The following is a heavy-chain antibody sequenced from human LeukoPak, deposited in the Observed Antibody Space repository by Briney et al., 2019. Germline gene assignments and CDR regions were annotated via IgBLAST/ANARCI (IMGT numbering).Heavy chain of an antibody. CDR1: VSSFGNYA. D-gene: IGHD2-21*01. CDR2: ISGTGGAT. J-gene: IGHJ5*01. V-gene: IGHV3-23*01. Sequence: GGSLRLSCVASVSSFGNYAMSWVRQAPGKGLQWVSQISGTGGATWYAGFARDRFTISRDNSKKTLYLQMSGLRVEDTAMYYFVKDPRDTYGTNWFVSWGQGTLLIVSS. CDR3: VKDPRDTYGTNWFVS.